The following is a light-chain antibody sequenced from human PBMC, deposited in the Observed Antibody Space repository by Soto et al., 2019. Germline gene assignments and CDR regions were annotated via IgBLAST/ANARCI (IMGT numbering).Light chain of an antibody. CDR1: QSVLFRSDNKNY. CDR2: WAS. J-gene: IGKJ2*01. CDR3: QQYYTSPDT. V-gene: IGKV4-1*01. Sequence: DIVMTQSPDSLAVSLGESATINCKSSQSVLFRSDNKNYLAWYQQRSGQPPKLLIYWASTRESGVPDRFSGSGSGTDFTLAISSLQAEDVAVYYCQQYYTSPDTFGQGTKLEIK.